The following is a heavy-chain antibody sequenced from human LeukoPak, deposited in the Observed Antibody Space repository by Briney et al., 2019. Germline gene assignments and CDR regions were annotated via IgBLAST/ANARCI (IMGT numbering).Heavy chain of an antibody. Sequence: GASVRVSCKTSGYTFSAYDVTWVRQAPGQGLEWMGWMNPSSGNTGSAQKFWGRVTMTSNASISSAYMELHRLTSEDTAVYYCARGVRNQLLSEYWGQGTLITVSS. CDR2: MNPSSGNT. D-gene: IGHD2-2*01. J-gene: IGHJ4*02. CDR1: GYTFSAYD. CDR3: ARGVRNQLLSEY. V-gene: IGHV1-8*01.